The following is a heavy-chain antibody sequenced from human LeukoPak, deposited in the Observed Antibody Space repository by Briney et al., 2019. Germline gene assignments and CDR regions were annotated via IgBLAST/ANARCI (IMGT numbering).Heavy chain of an antibody. J-gene: IGHJ6*03. V-gene: IGHV4-34*01. CDR3: ARGVGHLGRGYGGNLSRMDV. D-gene: IGHD4-23*01. CDR1: GGSFSGYY. CDR2: INHSEST. Sequence: PSETLSLTCAVYGGSFSGYYWSWIRQPPGKGLEWIGEINHSESTNYNPSLKSRVTISVDTSKNQFSLKLSSVTAADTAVYYCARGVGHLGRGYGGNLSRMDVWAKGTTVTVSS.